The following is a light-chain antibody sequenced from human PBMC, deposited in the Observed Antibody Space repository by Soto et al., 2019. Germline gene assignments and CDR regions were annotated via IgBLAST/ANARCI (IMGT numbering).Light chain of an antibody. CDR2: GAS. Sequence: EIVLTQSPGTLSLSPGERATLSCRASQSINSRYLAWYQQKPGQAPRLLIYGASSRATGIPDRFSGSGSGTDFTLTISRLEREDVAVYYCQQFGSSPGLPCGPGTKVDIK. V-gene: IGKV3-20*01. J-gene: IGKJ3*01. CDR1: QSINSRY. CDR3: QQFGSSPGLP.